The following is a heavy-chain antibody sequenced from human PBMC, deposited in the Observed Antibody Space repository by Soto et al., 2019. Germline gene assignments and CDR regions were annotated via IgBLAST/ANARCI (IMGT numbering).Heavy chain of an antibody. V-gene: IGHV4-34*01. CDR1: GGSFSGYY. Sequence: SETLSLTCAVYGGSFSGYYWSWIRQPPGKGLEWIGEINHSGSTNYNPSLKSRVTISVDTSKNQFSLKLSSVTAADTAVYYCARGLSRLLRDCYYYMDVWGKGTTVTVSS. D-gene: IGHD6-6*01. J-gene: IGHJ6*03. CDR2: INHSGST. CDR3: ARGLSRLLRDCYYYMDV.